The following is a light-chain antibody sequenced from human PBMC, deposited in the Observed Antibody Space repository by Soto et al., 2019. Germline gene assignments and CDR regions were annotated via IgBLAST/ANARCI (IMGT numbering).Light chain of an antibody. CDR3: QQYNGT. CDR2: KAS. V-gene: IGKV1-5*03. J-gene: IGKJ1*01. CDR1: QSISSW. Sequence: DIQMTQSPSTLSASVGDRVTITCRASQSISSWLAWYQQKPGKAPKLLIYKASSLESGVPSRFSGSGSGTEFTLTISSLQPDDFATYYCQQYNGTFGPGTKVEIK.